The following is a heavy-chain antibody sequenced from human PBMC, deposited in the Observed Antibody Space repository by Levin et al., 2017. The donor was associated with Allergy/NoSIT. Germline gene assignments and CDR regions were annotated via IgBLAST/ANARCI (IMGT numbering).Heavy chain of an antibody. J-gene: IGHJ4*02. D-gene: IGHD3-10*01. CDR2: ISSGSSTI. V-gene: IGHV3-48*01. Sequence: GGSLRLSCAASGFTFSSYSMNWVRQAPGEGLEWVSYISSGSSTIYYADSVKGQFTISRDNAKNSLYLQMNSLRAEDTAVYYCARAIGDGSGRYYFHSWGQGTLVIVSS. CDR3: ARAIGDGSGRYYFHS. CDR1: GFTFSSYS.